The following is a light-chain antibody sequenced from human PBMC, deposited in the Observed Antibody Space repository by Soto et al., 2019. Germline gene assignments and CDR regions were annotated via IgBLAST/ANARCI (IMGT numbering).Light chain of an antibody. CDR2: DAS. CDR1: QSVSSNY. V-gene: IGKV3-20*01. Sequence: EIVLTQSPGTLSLSPGERATLSCRASQSVSSNYLAWYQQRPGQAPRLLIYDASSRATGVPGRFSGSGSATDFTLTISRLEPEDFAVYYCHQYGGSPGTLGQGTKVEIK. CDR3: HQYGGSPGT. J-gene: IGKJ1*01.